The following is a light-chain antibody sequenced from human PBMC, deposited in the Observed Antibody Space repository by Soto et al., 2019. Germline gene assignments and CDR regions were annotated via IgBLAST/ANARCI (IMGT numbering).Light chain of an antibody. CDR1: QTITIF. J-gene: IGKJ1*01. CDR3: QQTYNTLRA. Sequence: DIQVTQSPSSLSASVGDRVTITCRANQTITIFLNWYRHTPGKAPELLIYDAFNVQSGIPSRFIGGGSVTVFTLTISCLQPEDFGTYYCQQTYNTLRAFGQGTKVVIK. V-gene: IGKV1-39*01. CDR2: DAF.